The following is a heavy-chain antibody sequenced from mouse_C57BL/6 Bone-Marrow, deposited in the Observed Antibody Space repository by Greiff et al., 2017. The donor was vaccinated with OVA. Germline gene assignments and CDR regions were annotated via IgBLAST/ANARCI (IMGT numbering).Heavy chain of an antibody. J-gene: IGHJ4*01. CDR3: ARGRLIYYDYDNYAMDY. CDR1: GYSITSGYY. Sequence: VQLKQSGPGLVKPSQSLSLTCSVTGYSITSGYYWNWIRQFPGNKLEWMGYISYDGSNNYNPSLKNRISITRDTSKNQFFLKLNSVTTEDTATYYCARGRLIYYDYDNYAMDYWGQGTSVTVSS. V-gene: IGHV3-6*01. CDR2: ISYDGSN. D-gene: IGHD2-4*01.